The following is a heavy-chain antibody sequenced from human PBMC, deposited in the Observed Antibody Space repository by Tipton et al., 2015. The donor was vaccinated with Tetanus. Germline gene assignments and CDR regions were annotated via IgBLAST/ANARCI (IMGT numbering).Heavy chain of an antibody. CDR1: GDSISSDSFF. CDR2: MSHNGRT. V-gene: IGHV4-39*01. CDR3: ARPIKQWLVPVDS. J-gene: IGHJ4*02. Sequence: GLVKPSDTLSLSCSVSGDSISSDSFFWGWIRQPPGKGLEWIASMSHNGRTHYNPSLKSRVTISVDTSKNQFSLEVRSVTAADTAVYYCARPIKQWLVPVDSWGQGTLVTVSS. D-gene: IGHD6-19*01.